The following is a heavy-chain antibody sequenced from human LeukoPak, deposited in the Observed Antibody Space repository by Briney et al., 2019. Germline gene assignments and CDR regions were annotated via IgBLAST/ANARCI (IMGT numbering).Heavy chain of an antibody. Sequence: ASVKVSCKASGYTFTSYGISWVRQAPGQGLEWMGWISAYNGNTNYAQKLQGRVTMTTDTSASTAYMELRSLRSDGTAVYYCARCSSTSCYLDYWGQGTLVTVSS. D-gene: IGHD2-2*01. CDR2: ISAYNGNT. CDR1: GYTFTSYG. CDR3: ARCSSTSCYLDY. J-gene: IGHJ4*02. V-gene: IGHV1-18*04.